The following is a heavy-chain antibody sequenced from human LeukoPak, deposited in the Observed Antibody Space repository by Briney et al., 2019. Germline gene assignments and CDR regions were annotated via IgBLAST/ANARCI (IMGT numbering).Heavy chain of an antibody. CDR2: IASSGSYI. CDR1: GFILSDYN. V-gene: IGHV3-21*01. D-gene: IGHD1-26*01. J-gene: IGHJ4*02. CDR3: ARDLSATIRAYDY. Sequence: GGSLRLSCAASGFILSDYNMNWVRQAPGKGLEWVSFIASSGSYITYADSVKGRFTISRDNAKNSLYLQMNSLRAEDTAVYYCARDLSATIRAYDYWGQGTLVTVSS.